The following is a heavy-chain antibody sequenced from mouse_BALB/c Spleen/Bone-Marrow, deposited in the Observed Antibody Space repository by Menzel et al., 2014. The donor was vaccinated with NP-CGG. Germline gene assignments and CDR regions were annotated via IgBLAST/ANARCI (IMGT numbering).Heavy chain of an antibody. CDR2: IYPGDGDT. Sequence: VELMESGAELVRPGSSVKISCKASGYVFSSYWMNWVKQRPGQGLEWIGQIYPGDGDTNYNGKFKGKATLTADKSSSTAYMQLSSLTSEDSAVYFCARKYGDYWGQGTTLTVSS. D-gene: IGHD2-10*02. CDR1: GYVFSSYW. CDR3: ARKYGDY. J-gene: IGHJ2*01. V-gene: IGHV1-80*01.